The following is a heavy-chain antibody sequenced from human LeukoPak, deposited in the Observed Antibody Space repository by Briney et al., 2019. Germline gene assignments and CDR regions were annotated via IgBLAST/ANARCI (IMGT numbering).Heavy chain of an antibody. Sequence: GGSLRLSCAASGFTFSSYSMNWVRQAPGKGLEWVSSISSSSSYIYYADSVKGRFTISRDNAKNSLYLQMNSLRAEDTAVYYCARGDSSGYYREWGQGTLVTVSS. J-gene: IGHJ4*02. CDR1: GFTFSSYS. CDR2: ISSSSSYI. V-gene: IGHV3-21*01. D-gene: IGHD3-22*01. CDR3: ARGDSSGYYRE.